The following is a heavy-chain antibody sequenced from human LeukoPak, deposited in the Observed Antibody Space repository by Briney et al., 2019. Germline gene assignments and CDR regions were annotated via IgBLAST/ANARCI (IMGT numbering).Heavy chain of an antibody. V-gene: IGHV1-46*01. CDR1: GYTFTSYY. J-gene: IGHJ4*02. D-gene: IGHD5-18*01. CDR2: INPNGGST. Sequence: GASVKVSCKASGYTFTSYYVHWVRQAPGQGLEWMTRINPNGGSTRYAQRFQGRVTMTRDTSTSTVYMELSSMRSEDTAVYYWTREQVCGYSYGLDYWGQGTLVTVSS. CDR3: TREQVCGYSYGLDY.